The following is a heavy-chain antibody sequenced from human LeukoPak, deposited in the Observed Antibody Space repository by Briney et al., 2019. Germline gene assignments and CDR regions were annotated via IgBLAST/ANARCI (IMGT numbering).Heavy chain of an antibody. CDR1: GFTVSSNY. Sequence: PGGSLRLSCAASGFTVSSNYMSWVRQAPGKGLEWVSVIYSGGSTYYADSVKGRFTISRDNSKNTLYLQMNSLRAEDTAVYYCARPLPGYSSGWFYFDYWGQGTLVTVSS. J-gene: IGHJ4*02. CDR3: ARPLPGYSSGWFYFDY. D-gene: IGHD6-19*01. CDR2: IYSGGST. V-gene: IGHV3-53*01.